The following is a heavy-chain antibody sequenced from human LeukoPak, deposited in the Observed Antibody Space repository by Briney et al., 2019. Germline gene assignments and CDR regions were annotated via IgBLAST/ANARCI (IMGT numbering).Heavy chain of an antibody. J-gene: IGHJ4*02. CDR1: GFTFSSYS. V-gene: IGHV3-21*04. CDR3: ARADLAYCGGDCRFDY. D-gene: IGHD2-21*02. CDR2: ISSSSSYI. Sequence: PGGSLRLSCAASGFTFSSYSMNWVRQAPGKGLEWVSSISSSSSYIYYADSVKGRFTISRDNAKNSLYLQMNSLRAEDTAVYYCARADLAYCGGDCRFDYWGQGTLVTVSS.